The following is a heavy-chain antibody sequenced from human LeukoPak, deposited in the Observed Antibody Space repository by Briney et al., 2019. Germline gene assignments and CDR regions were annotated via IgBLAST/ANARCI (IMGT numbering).Heavy chain of an antibody. D-gene: IGHD3-10*01. CDR3: AADSGNYGSGTHIPDH. V-gene: IGHV1-58*02. CDR2: IVVGSGTT. J-gene: IGHJ4*02. CDR1: GFTFSYSA. Sequence: ASVKVSCKASGFTFSYSAMQWVRQARGQRLEWIGWIVVGSGTTSYAQRFQERAIITRDMSTSTAYMELSSLRSEDTAVYYCAADSGNYGSGTHIPDHWGQGTLVTVSS.